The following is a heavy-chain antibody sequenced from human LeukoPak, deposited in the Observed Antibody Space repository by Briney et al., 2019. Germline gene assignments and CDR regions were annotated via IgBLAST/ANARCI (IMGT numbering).Heavy chain of an antibody. CDR2: INPNSGGT. Sequence: ASVKVSCKASRYTFTGYYMHWVRQAPGQGLEWMGWINPNSGGTNYAQKFQGRVTMTRDTSISTAYMELSRLRSDDTAVYYCARVPSPSYGMDVWGQGTTVTVSS. CDR1: RYTFTGYY. V-gene: IGHV1-2*02. J-gene: IGHJ6*02. CDR3: ARVPSPSYGMDV.